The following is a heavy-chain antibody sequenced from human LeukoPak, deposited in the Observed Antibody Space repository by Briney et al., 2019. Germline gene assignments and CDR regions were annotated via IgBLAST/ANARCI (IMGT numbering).Heavy chain of an antibody. CDR2: ISAYNGNT. J-gene: IGHJ4*02. CDR3: ARSIAVLPIDY. CDR1: GYTFTTYG. D-gene: IGHD6-19*01. Sequence: ASVNVSCKASGYTFTTYGISWVRQAPGQGLEWMGWISAYNGNTNYAQKLQGRVTMTTDTSTSTAYMELRSLRSDDTAVYYCARSIAVLPIDYWGQGTLVTVSS. V-gene: IGHV1-18*01.